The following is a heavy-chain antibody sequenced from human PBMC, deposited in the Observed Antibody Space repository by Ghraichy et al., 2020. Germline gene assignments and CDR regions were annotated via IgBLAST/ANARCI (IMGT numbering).Heavy chain of an antibody. D-gene: IGHD3-10*01. V-gene: IGHV3-53*01. CDR1: GFTVSSNY. J-gene: IGHJ5*02. CDR2: IYSGGST. Sequence: GSLRLSCAASGFTVSSNYMSWVRQAPGKGLEWVSVIYSGGSTYYADSVKGRFTISRDNSKNTLYLQMNSLRAEDTAVYYCARGPMVRGVIITRGYWFDPWGQGTLVTVSS. CDR3: ARGPMVRGVIITRGYWFDP.